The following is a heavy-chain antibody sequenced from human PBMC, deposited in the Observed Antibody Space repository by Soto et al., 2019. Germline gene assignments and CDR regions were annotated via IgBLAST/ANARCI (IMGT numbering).Heavy chain of an antibody. CDR1: GLTVSRYW. D-gene: IGHD3-16*01. V-gene: IGHV3-74*01. CDR2: ISSYGSET. CDR3: ASNYAYAEGYYWYGIHA. J-gene: IGHJ6*02. Sequence: GGSLTLSCAASGLTVSRYWMHWVRQAPGKGLVWVSRISSYGSETHYADSVKGRFTISRDNAKNTLYLQMKSLRADDTAVYYCASNYAYAEGYYWYGIHAWGHAPTVTVSS.